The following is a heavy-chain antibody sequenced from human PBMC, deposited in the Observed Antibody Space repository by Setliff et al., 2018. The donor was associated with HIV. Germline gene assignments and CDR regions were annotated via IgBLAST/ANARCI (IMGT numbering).Heavy chain of an antibody. CDR1: GGSISRYY. Sequence: SETLSLTCTGSGGSISRYYWSWVRQPPGKGLEWFGYIYYSGSTNYNPSLKSRVTISVDTSKNQFSLKLTSVTAADTAMYYCARGPSLQTTLFDYWGQGTLVTVSS. V-gene: IGHV4-59*01. CDR3: ARGPSLQTTLFDY. CDR2: IYYSGST. J-gene: IGHJ4*02.